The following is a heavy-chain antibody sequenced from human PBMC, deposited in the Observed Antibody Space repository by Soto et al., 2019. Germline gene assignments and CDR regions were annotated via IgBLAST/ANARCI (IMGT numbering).Heavy chain of an antibody. CDR3: ARDRRGYSYGDNWFDP. J-gene: IGHJ5*02. CDR1: GGTFSSYT. Sequence: QVQLVQSGAEVKKPGSSVKVSCKASGGTFSSYTISWVRQAPGQGLEWMGRIIPILGIANYAQKFQGRVTITADKSTSTAYMELSSLRSEDTAVYYCARDRRGYSYGDNWFDPWVQGTLVTVSS. D-gene: IGHD5-18*01. CDR2: IIPILGIA. V-gene: IGHV1-69*08.